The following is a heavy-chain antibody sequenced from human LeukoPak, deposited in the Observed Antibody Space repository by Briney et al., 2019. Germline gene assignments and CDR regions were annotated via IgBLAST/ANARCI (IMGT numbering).Heavy chain of an antibody. J-gene: IGHJ6*02. Sequence: ASVKVSCKVSGYTLTELSMHWVRQAPGKGLEWMGGFDPEDGETIYAQKFQGRVTTTEDTSTDTAYMELSSLRSEDTAVYYCATDLAVAGYYYYYGMDVWGQGTTVTVSS. CDR3: ATDLAVAGYYYYYGMDV. CDR1: GYTLTELS. D-gene: IGHD6-19*01. V-gene: IGHV1-24*01. CDR2: FDPEDGET.